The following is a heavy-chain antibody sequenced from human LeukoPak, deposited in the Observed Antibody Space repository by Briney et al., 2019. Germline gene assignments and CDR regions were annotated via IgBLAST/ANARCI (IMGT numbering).Heavy chain of an antibody. Sequence: PGGSLRLSCAASGFTFNTYPMHWVRQAPGKGLEWLAVIGYDGSVTLRVDSVKGRFTISRDDSKNMLYLQMDTLRPDDTAVYYCARDPRRGAPDYFDYWGQGTLVTVST. CDR2: IGYDGSVT. CDR1: GFTFNTYP. J-gene: IGHJ4*02. D-gene: IGHD3-16*01. V-gene: IGHV3-30*04. CDR3: ARDPRRGAPDYFDY.